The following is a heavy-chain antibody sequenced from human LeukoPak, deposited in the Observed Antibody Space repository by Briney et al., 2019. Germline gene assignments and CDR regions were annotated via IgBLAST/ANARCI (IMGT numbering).Heavy chain of an antibody. CDR1: GFTISSYA. D-gene: IGHD4-17*01. CDR3: AKENHDYGDPELFDY. Sequence: GGSLRLSCAASGFTISSYAMSWVRQAPGKGLEWVSAISGSGGSTYYADSVKGRFTISRDNSKNTLYLQMNSLRAEDTAVYYCAKENHDYGDPELFDYWGQGTLVTVSS. CDR2: ISGSGGST. J-gene: IGHJ4*02. V-gene: IGHV3-23*01.